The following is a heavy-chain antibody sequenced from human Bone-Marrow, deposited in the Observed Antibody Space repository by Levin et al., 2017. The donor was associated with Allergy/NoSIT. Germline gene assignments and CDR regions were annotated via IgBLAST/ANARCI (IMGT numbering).Heavy chain of an antibody. Sequence: AASVKVSCRASGYTFTSFGISWVRQAPGQGLEWMGGISVYNGDTKYAQNFQGRVTMTTDTSTTTVYMELRRLRSDDTAIYYCAIDDSPFTLVQLISGYYYYLDVWGKGTTVTVSS. CDR3: AIDDSPFTLVQLISGYYYYLDV. J-gene: IGHJ6*03. D-gene: IGHD3-10*01. CDR1: GYTFTSFG. CDR2: ISVYNGDT. V-gene: IGHV1-18*01.